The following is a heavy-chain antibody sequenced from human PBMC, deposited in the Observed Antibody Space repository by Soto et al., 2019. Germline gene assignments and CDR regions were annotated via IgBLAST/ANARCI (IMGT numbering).Heavy chain of an antibody. CDR2: ISSTTNYI. Sequence: ESGGGLVRPGGSLRLSCAASGFTFSRYSMNWVRQAPGKGLEWVSSISSTTNYIYYGDSMKGRFTISRDNAKNSLYLEMNSLRAEDTAVYYCARESEDLTSNFDYWGQGTLVTVSS. J-gene: IGHJ4*02. CDR1: GFTFSRYS. CDR3: ARESEDLTSNFDY. V-gene: IGHV3-21*06.